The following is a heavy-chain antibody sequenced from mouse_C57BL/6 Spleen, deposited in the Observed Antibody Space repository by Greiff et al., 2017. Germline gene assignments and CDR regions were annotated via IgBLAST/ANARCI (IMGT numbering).Heavy chain of an antibody. J-gene: IGHJ2*01. CDR1: GYSFTGYY. CDR2: INPSTGGT. Sequence: EVKLVESGPELVKPGASVKISCKASGYSFTGYYMNWVKQSPEKSLEWIGEINPSTGGTTYNQKFKAKATLTVDKSSSTAYMQLKSLTSEDSAVYYCVRYFYYFDYWGQGTTLTVSS. CDR3: VRYFYYFDY. V-gene: IGHV1-42*01.